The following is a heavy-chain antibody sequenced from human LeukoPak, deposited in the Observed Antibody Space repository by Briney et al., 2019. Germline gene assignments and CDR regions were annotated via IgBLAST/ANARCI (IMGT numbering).Heavy chain of an antibody. Sequence: GGSLRLSCAASGNYWMHWVRQAPGKGLVWVSHVNSDGSWTSHADSVKGRFTISKDNAKNTVYLQMNNLRTEDTAVYYCANSPTYCSSTSCYINYWGQGTLVAVSS. CDR3: ANSPTYCSSTSCYINY. V-gene: IGHV3-74*01. CDR2: VNSDGSWT. CDR1: GNYW. D-gene: IGHD2-2*02. J-gene: IGHJ4*02.